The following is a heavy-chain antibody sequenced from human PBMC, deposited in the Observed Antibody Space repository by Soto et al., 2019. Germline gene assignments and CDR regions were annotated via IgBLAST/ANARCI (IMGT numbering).Heavy chain of an antibody. CDR2: ISGSGGSA. Sequence: QPGGSLRLSCTTSGFTFNNYAMNWVRQAPGKGLEWVSFISGSGGSAYYADSVQGRFTISRDNSRNTLYLQMNSLRAEDTAIYSCVREGGGRYSPGSFDLWGRGTKVTVSS. V-gene: IGHV3-23*01. CDR3: VREGGGRYSPGSFDL. D-gene: IGHD6-19*01. J-gene: IGHJ3*01. CDR1: GFTFNNYA.